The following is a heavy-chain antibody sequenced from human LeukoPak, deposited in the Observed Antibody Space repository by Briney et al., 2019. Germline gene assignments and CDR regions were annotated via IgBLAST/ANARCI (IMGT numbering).Heavy chain of an antibody. CDR1: GGSISSGGYY. V-gene: IGHV4-39*01. D-gene: IGHD6-13*01. J-gene: IGHJ5*02. CDR2: IYYSGST. CDR3: ARGVAVGGTTHFDP. Sequence: SETLSLTCTVSGGSISSGGYYWVWIRQPPGKGLEWIGSIYYSGSTYHNPSLKSRVTISVDTSKNQFSLNLSSVTAADTAVYYCARGVAVGGTTHFDPWGQGTLVTVSS.